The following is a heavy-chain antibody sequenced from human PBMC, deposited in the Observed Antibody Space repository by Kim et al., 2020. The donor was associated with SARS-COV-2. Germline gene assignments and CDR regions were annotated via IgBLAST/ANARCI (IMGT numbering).Heavy chain of an antibody. Sequence: GGSLRLSCAASGFTFSSYSMNWVRQAPGKGLEWVSSISSSSSYIYYADSVKGRFTISRDNAKNSLYLQMNSLRAEDTAVYYCARADYGAHGAFDIWGQGTMVTVSS. CDR3: ARADYGAHGAFDI. D-gene: IGHD4-17*01. CDR2: ISSSSSYI. J-gene: IGHJ3*02. CDR1: GFTFSSYS. V-gene: IGHV3-21*01.